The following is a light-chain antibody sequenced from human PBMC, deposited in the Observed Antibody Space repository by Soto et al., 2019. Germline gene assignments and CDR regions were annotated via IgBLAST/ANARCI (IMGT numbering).Light chain of an antibody. V-gene: IGLV2-14*03. CDR3: SSYTNINTRACV. CDR1: SSDVGAFNY. J-gene: IGLJ1*01. Sequence: QSALTQPASVSGSPGQAITISCSGTSSDVGAFNYVSWYQQHPGKAPKLMIYDVSNRPSGVSNRFSGSKSGNTASLTISGLQAEDEAEYYCSSYTNINTRACVFGTGTKVTV. CDR2: DVS.